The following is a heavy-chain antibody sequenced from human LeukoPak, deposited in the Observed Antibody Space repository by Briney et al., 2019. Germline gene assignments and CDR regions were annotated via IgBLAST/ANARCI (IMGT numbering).Heavy chain of an antibody. CDR3: AKALFTGSHFDF. CDR1: GFTVNSNY. Sequence: PGGSLRLSCAASGFTVNSNYMSWVRQAPGKGLEWVSVIYSGGKTYYADSVKGRFTISRDNSKNTLFLQMNSLRVEDTAVYFCAKALFTGSHFDFWGQGTLATVSS. CDR2: IYSGGKT. D-gene: IGHD2-8*02. V-gene: IGHV3-66*02. J-gene: IGHJ4*02.